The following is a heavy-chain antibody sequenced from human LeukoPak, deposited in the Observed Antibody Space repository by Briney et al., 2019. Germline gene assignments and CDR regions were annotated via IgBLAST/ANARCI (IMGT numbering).Heavy chain of an antibody. Sequence: PSETLSLTCTVSGYSISSGYYWGWIRQPPGKGLEWIGSIYHSGSTYYNPSLKSRVTISVDTSKNQFSLKLSSVTAADTAVYYCARQLPDIVVVPAATKFDPWGQGTLVTVSS. CDR2: IYHSGST. J-gene: IGHJ5*02. CDR1: GYSISSGYY. V-gene: IGHV4-38-2*02. D-gene: IGHD2-2*01. CDR3: ARQLPDIVVVPAATKFDP.